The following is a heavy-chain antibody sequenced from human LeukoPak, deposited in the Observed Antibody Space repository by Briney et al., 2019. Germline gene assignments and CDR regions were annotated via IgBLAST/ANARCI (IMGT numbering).Heavy chain of an antibody. CDR2: ISSSSSYI. CDR1: GFTFSSYS. J-gene: IGHJ4*02. Sequence: PGGSLRLSCAASGFTFSSYSMNWVRQAPGKGLEWVSSISSSSSYIYYADSVKGRFTISRDNAKNSLYLQMNSLRAEDTAVYYCARVSGSITMIVTVDYWGQGTLVTVSS. D-gene: IGHD3-22*01. V-gene: IGHV3-21*01. CDR3: ARVSGSITMIVTVDY.